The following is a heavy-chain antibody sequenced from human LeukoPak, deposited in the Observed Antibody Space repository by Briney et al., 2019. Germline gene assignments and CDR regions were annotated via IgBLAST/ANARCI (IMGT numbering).Heavy chain of an antibody. Sequence: GGSLRLSCAAPGFTFSSYEMNWVRQAPGKGLEWVSYISSSGSTIYYADSVKGRFTISRDNAKNSLYLQMNSLRAEDTAVYYCARDERHYDSSGYYSKLSDYCGQGTLVTVSS. CDR2: ISSSGSTI. V-gene: IGHV3-48*03. J-gene: IGHJ4*02. D-gene: IGHD3-22*01. CDR3: ARDERHYDSSGYYSKLSDY. CDR1: GFTFSSYE.